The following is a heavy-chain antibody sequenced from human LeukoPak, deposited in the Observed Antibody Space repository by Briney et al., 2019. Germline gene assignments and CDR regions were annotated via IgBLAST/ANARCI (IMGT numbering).Heavy chain of an antibody. CDR3: ARGPRRFRGIIITPLYYFDY. Sequence: GGSLRLSCAASGFTFSNYAMSWVRQAPGKGLEWVSSISASGENTYYADSVKGRFTISRDNSKNALYLQMNSLRAEDTAVYYCARGPRRFRGIIITPLYYFDYWGQGTLVTVSS. CDR2: ISASGENT. CDR1: GFTFSNYA. V-gene: IGHV3-23*01. D-gene: IGHD3-10*01. J-gene: IGHJ4*02.